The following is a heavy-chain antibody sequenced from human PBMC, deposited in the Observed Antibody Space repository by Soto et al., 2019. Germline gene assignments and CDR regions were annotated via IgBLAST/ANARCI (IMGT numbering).Heavy chain of an antibody. J-gene: IGHJ4*02. D-gene: IGHD6-13*01. CDR3: ARERIAAAGTGGIDY. V-gene: IGHV4-61*01. CDR1: GGSVSSVSYY. CDR2: IYYSGST. Sequence: SETLSLTCTVSGGSVSSVSYYWSWIRQPPGKGLEWIGYIYYSGSTYYNPSLKSRVTISVDTSKNQFSLKLSSVTAADTAVYYCARERIAAAGTGGIDYWGQGTLVTVSS.